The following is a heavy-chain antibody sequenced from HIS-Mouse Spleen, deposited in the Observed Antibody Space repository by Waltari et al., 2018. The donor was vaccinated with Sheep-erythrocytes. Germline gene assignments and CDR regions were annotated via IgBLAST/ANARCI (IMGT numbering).Heavy chain of an antibody. Sequence: EVTLVETGRGLVQPGRSLSLSLATSGFSVKDYAMAWVRQATGKGMVWVLGISLNIGHIGPAESVNSRFPISKDNSNNSLYPQMNSLRAEETALYYCVKDISRNIVLVIAVVRAYWGQGTLVTVSS. CDR2: ISLNIGHI. D-gene: IGHD2-2*01. CDR1: GFSVKDYA. V-gene: IGHV3-9*01. J-gene: IGHJ4*02. CDR3: VKDISRNIVLVIAVVRAY.